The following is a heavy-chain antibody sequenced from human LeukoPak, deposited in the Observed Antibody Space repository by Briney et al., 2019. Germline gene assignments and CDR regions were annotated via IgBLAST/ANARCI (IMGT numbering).Heavy chain of an antibody. V-gene: IGHV4-38-2*02. CDR1: GYSISSGYY. Sequence: SETLSLTCTVSGYSISSGYYWGWIRQPPGKGLEWIGSIYYSGSTYYNPSLKSRVTISVDTSKNQFSLKLSSVTAADTAVYYCARVLRIMITFGGVIVDAFDIWGQGTMVTVSS. D-gene: IGHD3-16*02. CDR3: ARVLRIMITFGGVIVDAFDI. CDR2: IYYSGST. J-gene: IGHJ3*02.